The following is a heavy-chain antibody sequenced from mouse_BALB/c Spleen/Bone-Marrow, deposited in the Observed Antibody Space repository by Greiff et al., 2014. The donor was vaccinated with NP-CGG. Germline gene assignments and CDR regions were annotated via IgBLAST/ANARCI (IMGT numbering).Heavy chain of an antibody. CDR2: IDPANGNT. Sequence: DVKLQESGAELVKPGASVKLSCTASGFNIKDTYMHWVKQRPEQGLEWIGRIDPANGNTKYDPKFQGKATITAGTSSNTAYLQLSSLTTEDNAVYYCAGGWLPAYAMDYWGQGTSVTVSS. CDR3: AGGWLPAYAMDY. V-gene: IGHV14-3*02. CDR1: GFNIKDTY. D-gene: IGHD2-3*01. J-gene: IGHJ4*01.